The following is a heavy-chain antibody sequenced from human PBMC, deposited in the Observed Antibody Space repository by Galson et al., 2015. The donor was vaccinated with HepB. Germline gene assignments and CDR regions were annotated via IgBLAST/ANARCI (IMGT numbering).Heavy chain of an antibody. Sequence: SVKVSCKASGGTFSSYAISWVRQAPGQGLEWMGRIIPILGIANYAQKLQGRVTMTRDTSTSTVYMELSSLRSEDTAVYYCARGQSYCSGGSCYSSIFDYWGQGTLVIVSS. D-gene: IGHD2-15*01. CDR2: IIPILGIA. CDR1: GGTFSSYA. J-gene: IGHJ4*02. CDR3: ARGQSYCSGGSCYSSIFDY. V-gene: IGHV1-69*04.